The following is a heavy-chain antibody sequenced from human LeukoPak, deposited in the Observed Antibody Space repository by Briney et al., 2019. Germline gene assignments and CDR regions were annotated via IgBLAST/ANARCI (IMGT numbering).Heavy chain of an antibody. J-gene: IGHJ3*02. CDR1: GYSISSGYY. D-gene: IGHD3-22*01. Sequence: SETLSLTCAVSGYSISSGYYCGWIRQPPGKGVEWIGNIYHSGSTYYNPSLKSRGTFSVNTSKNLFSQKMSSVTAADTAVYYCARHAVGYYFDRSGYYSAFDIWGQGTMVTVSS. CDR2: IYHSGST. CDR3: ARHAVGYYFDRSGYYSAFDI. V-gene: IGHV4-38-2*01.